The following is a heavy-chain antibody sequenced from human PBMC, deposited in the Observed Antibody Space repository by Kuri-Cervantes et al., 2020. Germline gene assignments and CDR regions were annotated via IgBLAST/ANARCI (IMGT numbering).Heavy chain of an antibody. D-gene: IGHD3-22*01. CDR2: ISWNSGSI. Sequence: SLKISCAASGFTFDDYAMHWVRQAPGKGLEWVSGISWNSGSIGYADSVKGRFTISRDNAKNSLYLQMNSLRAEDTALYHCAKDYDSSGYYYFDYWGQGTLVTVSS. V-gene: IGHV3-9*01. CDR1: GFTFDDYA. J-gene: IGHJ4*02. CDR3: AKDYDSSGYYYFDY.